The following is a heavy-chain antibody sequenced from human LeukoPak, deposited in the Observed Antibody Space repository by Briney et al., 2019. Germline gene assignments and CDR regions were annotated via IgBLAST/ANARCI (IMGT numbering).Heavy chain of an antibody. V-gene: IGHV3-15*01. J-gene: IGHJ4*02. Sequence: GGSLRLSCAASGFTFSNAWMSWVRQAPGKGLEWVGRIKSKTDGGTTDYAAPVKGRFTISRDDSKNTLYLQMSSLKTEDTAVYYCTTDYVWGSYRYDLYYFDYWGQGTLVTVSS. CDR3: TTDYVWGSYRYDLYYFDY. CDR1: GFTFSNAW. CDR2: IKSKTDGGTT. D-gene: IGHD3-16*02.